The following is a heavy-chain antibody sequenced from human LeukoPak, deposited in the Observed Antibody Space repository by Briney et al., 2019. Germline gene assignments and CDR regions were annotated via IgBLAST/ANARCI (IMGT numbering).Heavy chain of an antibody. V-gene: IGHV4-61*01. CDR2: IYYSGSA. Sequence: SETLSLTCTVSGGSVSIGSYYWSWIRQPPGKGLEWIGYIYYSGSANYNPSLKSRVTISVDTSKNQFSLKLSSVTAADTAVYYGARGALVLGDDYWGQGTLVTVSS. CDR3: ARGALVLGDDY. D-gene: IGHD3-16*01. CDR1: GGSVSIGSYY. J-gene: IGHJ4*02.